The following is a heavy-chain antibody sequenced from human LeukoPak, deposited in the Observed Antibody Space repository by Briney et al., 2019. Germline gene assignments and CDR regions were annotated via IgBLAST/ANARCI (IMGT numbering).Heavy chain of an antibody. CDR3: AGHTDGTTKDV. V-gene: IGHV4-59*08. D-gene: IGHD1-7*01. J-gene: IGHJ2*01. CDR1: GGSLSSHY. Sequence: SETLSLTCTVSGGSLSSHYWSWIRQPPGKGLQWIGNMYYYGATNYIPSLKSRVTMSIDTSKNQFSLKLISVTAADTAVYYCAGHTDGTTKDVWGLGTLVSVSS. CDR2: MYYYGAT.